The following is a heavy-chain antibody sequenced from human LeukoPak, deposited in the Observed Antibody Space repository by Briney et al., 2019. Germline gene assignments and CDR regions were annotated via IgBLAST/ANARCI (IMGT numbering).Heavy chain of an antibody. Sequence: PGGSLRLPCAASGFTFSSYSMNWVRQAPGKGLEWVSSISSSSSYIYYADSVKGRFTISRDNSKNTLYLQMNSLRAEDTAIYYCATLDGSYFDYWGQGALVTVSS. D-gene: IGHD3/OR15-3a*01. CDR2: ISSSSSYI. J-gene: IGHJ4*02. V-gene: IGHV3-21*04. CDR1: GFTFSSYS. CDR3: ATLDGSYFDY.